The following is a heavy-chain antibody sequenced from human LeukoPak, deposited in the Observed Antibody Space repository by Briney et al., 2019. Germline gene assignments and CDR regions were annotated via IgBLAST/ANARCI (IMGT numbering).Heavy chain of an antibody. CDR2: INHSGST. CDR1: GGSFSGYY. Sequence: SETLSLTCAVYGGSFSGYYWSWIRQPPGKGLEWIGEINHSGSTNYNPSLKSRVTISIDTSNNQLSLKLSSVTAADTAVYYCARHREMDSYDAFDMWGQGTMVTVSS. D-gene: IGHD5-24*01. CDR3: ARHREMDSYDAFDM. J-gene: IGHJ3*02. V-gene: IGHV4-34*01.